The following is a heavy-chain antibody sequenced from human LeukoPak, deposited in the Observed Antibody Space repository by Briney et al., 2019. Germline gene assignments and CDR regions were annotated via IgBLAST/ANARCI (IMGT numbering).Heavy chain of an antibody. V-gene: IGHV3-48*04. CDR2: ISSSSSTI. J-gene: IGHJ4*02. CDR3: ARDPNRYSSGWFPD. CDR1: GFTFSSYS. Sequence: PGGSLRLSCAASGFTFSSYSMNWVRQAPGKGLEWVSYISSSSSTIYYADSVKGRFTISRDNAKNSLYLQMNSLRAEDTAVYYCARDPNRYSSGWFPDWGQGTLVTVSS. D-gene: IGHD6-19*01.